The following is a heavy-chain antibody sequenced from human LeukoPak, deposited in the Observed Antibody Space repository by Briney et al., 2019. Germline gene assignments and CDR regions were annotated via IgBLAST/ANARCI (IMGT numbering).Heavy chain of an antibody. Sequence: PGGSLRLSCAASGFTFSSYSMNWVRQAPGKGLEWVSSISSSSSYIYYADSVKGRFTISRDNAKNSLYLQMNSLRAEDTAVYYCARAPGYAPGRNDYWGQGTLVTVSS. J-gene: IGHJ4*02. D-gene: IGHD3-16*01. CDR1: GFTFSSYS. CDR2: ISSSSSYI. V-gene: IGHV3-21*01. CDR3: ARAPGYAPGRNDY.